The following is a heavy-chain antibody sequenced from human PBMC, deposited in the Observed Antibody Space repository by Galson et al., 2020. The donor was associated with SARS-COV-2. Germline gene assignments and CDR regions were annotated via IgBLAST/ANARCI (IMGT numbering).Heavy chain of an antibody. CDR2: IIPILGIA. V-gene: IGHV1-69*10. J-gene: IGHJ6*03. CDR1: GGTFSSYA. D-gene: IGHD2-15*01. CDR3: ASHPTAATHDYYYYYYMDV. Sequence: SVQVSCKASGGTFSSYAISWVRQAPGQGLEWMGGIIPILGIANYAQKFQGRVTITADKSTSTAYMELSSLRSEDTAVYYCASHPTAATHDYYYYYYMDVWGKGTTVTVSS.